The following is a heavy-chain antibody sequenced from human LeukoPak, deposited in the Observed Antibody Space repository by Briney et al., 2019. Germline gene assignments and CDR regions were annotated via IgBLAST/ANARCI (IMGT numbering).Heavy chain of an antibody. CDR2: IYTSGST. V-gene: IGHV4-61*02. D-gene: IGHD3/OR15-3a*01. CDR3: ARDVGFLDWSRGYYYYMDV. CDR1: GGSISSGSYY. J-gene: IGHJ6*03. Sequence: SQTLSLTCTVSGGSISSGSYYWSWIRQPAGKGLEWIGRIYTSGSTNYNPSLKSRVTISVDTSKNQFSLKLSSVTAADTAVYYCARDVGFLDWSRGYYYYMDVWGKGITVTVSS.